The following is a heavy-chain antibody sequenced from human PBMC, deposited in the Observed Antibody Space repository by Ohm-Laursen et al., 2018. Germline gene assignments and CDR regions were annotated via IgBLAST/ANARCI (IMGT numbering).Heavy chain of an antibody. CDR1: GGSINNYY. CDR3: ARQESSGWYPDY. V-gene: IGHV4-59*08. CDR2: IYYSGST. D-gene: IGHD6-19*01. J-gene: IGHJ4*02. Sequence: SQTLSLTCTVSGGSINNYYWSWIRQPPGKGLEWIGYIYYSGSTNYNPSLKSRVTISVDTSKNQFPLKLSSVTAADTAVYYCARQESSGWYPDYWGQGTLVTVSS.